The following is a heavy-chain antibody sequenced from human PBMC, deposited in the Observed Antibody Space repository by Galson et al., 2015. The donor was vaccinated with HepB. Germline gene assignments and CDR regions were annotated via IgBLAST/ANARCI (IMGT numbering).Heavy chain of an antibody. D-gene: IGHD3-3*01. J-gene: IGHJ6*02. CDR1: GYSFTSYW. CDR3: ASLKVGYYDFWSGYYEAGFPDV. Sequence: QSGAEVKKPGESLKISCKGSGYSFTSYWIGWVRQMPGKGLEWMGIIYPGDSDTRYSPSFQGQVTISADKSISTAYLQWSSLKASDTAMYYCASLKVGYYDFWSGYYEAGFPDVWGQGTTVTVSS. V-gene: IGHV5-51*03. CDR2: IYPGDSDT.